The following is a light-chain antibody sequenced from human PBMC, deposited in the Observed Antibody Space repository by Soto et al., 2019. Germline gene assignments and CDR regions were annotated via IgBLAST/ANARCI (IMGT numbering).Light chain of an antibody. V-gene: IGLV2-14*01. CDR2: EVS. Sequence: QSALTQPASVSGSPGQSITISCTGTSSDVGGYNYVSWYQQNPGKAPKLMIYEVSNRPSGVSNRFSGSKSGNTASLTISGLQAEDEDDYYCCSYTSSSTLYVFGTGTKLTVL. J-gene: IGLJ1*01. CDR3: CSYTSSSTLYV. CDR1: SSDVGGYNY.